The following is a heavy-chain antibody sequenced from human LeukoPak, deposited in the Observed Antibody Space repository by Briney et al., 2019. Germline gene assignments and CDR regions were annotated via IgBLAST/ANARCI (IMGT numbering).Heavy chain of an antibody. CDR2: IISIGGST. V-gene: IGHV3-64D*06. J-gene: IGHJ4*02. CDR3: VKDPRPYNWNTAPLDY. Sequence: RGSLRLSCSASGFTFSIYAMHWVRHAPGKVLEYVSAIISIGGSTYYADSVKGRFTISRDNSKNTLYLQMSSLRAEDTAVYYCVKDPRPYNWNTAPLDYWGQGTLVTVSS. D-gene: IGHD1-1*01. CDR1: GFTFSIYA.